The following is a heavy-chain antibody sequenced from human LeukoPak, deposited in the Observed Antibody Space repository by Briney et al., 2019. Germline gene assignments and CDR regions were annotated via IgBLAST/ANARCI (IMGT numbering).Heavy chain of an antibody. J-gene: IGHJ5*01. V-gene: IGHV3-48*01. D-gene: IGHD6-13*01. CDR3: VREGGYSSSWFGY. CDR1: GFTFSSYA. CDR2: ISRSSSTI. Sequence: PGRSLRLSCAASGFTFSSYAMHWVRQAPGKGLEWVSYISRSSSTIYYADSVKGRFTISRDNAKNSLYLQMNSLRAEDTAVYYCVREGGYSSSWFGYWGQGTLVTVSS.